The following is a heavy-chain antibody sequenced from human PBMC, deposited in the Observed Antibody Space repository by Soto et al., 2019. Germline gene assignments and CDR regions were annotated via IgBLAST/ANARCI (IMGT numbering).Heavy chain of an antibody. CDR1: GYSFRTYP. CDR2: INAGNGDT. D-gene: IGHD2-15*01. J-gene: IGHJ4*02. CDR3: ARDCDGGICYDY. V-gene: IGHV1-3*01. Sequence: QVPLVQSGAEVKKPGASVKISCKPSGYSFRTYPIHWVRQAPGQRLEFMGWINAGNGDTKYSQKFQGRVTITRDTSASTAYMEVSSLRSEDTAVYYCARDCDGGICYDYWGQGTLVTVSS.